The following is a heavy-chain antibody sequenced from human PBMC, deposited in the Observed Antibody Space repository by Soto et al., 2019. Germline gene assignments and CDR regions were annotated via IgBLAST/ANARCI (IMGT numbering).Heavy chain of an antibody. J-gene: IGHJ3*01. CDR1: GLTISNAW. Sequence: EVQLVESGGGLVEPGGSLRLSCAASGLTISNAWINWVRQAPGKGLEWVGRIKSKTDGGTIDFAALMQGRFTMSRDDSKNTVYLQMNSLKTEDTAVYYCTPSRYDWGQGTMVTVSS. V-gene: IGHV3-15*07. CDR3: TPSRYD. CDR2: IKSKTDGGTI.